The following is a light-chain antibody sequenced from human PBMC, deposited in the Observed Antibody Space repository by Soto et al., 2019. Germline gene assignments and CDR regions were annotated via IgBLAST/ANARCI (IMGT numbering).Light chain of an antibody. CDR3: LQDYNYPYT. Sequence: AIQMTQSPSSLSASVGDRVTITCRASQGIKNDIGWYQQKPGKAPKLLIYAASSLQSGVPSRFSGSGSGTDFTLTISSLQPEDFETYYCLQDYNYPYTFGQGTKLEIK. V-gene: IGKV1-6*01. J-gene: IGKJ2*01. CDR2: AAS. CDR1: QGIKND.